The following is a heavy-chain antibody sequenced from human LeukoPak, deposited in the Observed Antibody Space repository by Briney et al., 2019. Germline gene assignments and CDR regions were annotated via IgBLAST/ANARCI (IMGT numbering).Heavy chain of an antibody. D-gene: IGHD2-2*01. J-gene: IGHJ5*02. Sequence: SETLSLTCAVDGWSFNDYYWNWIRQPPGKGLEWIGEINARGDTNYNPSLESRVTISVDTSKNQFPLRLTSMIAADTALYYCARGQVPAARGYNWFDPWGQGTLVTVSS. CDR1: GWSFNDYY. CDR3: ARGQVPAARGYNWFDP. CDR2: INARGDT. V-gene: IGHV4-34*01.